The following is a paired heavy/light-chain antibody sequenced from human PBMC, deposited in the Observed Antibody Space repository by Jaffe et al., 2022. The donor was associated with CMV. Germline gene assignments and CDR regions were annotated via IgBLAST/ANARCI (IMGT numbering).Light chain of an antibody. CDR2: DVS. CDR1: SSDVGGYNY. J-gene: IGLJ1*01. V-gene: IGLV2-14*03. CDR3: SSYRSSSNQYV. Sequence: QSALTQPASVSGSPGQSITISCTGTSSDVGGYNYVSWYQQHPGKAPKLMIYDVSNRPSGISNRFSGSKSGNTASLTISGLQAEDEADYYCSSYRSSSNQYVLGTGTKVTVL.
Heavy chain of an antibody. CDR1: GFSLSNARMG. Sequence: QVTLKESGPVLVKPTETLTLTCTVSGFSLSNARMGVSWIRQPPGKALEWLAHIFSNDEKSYTTSLRSRLTISKDTSKSQVVLTMTNMDPVDTATYYCARIGVGVVEPAALFRDNYYYGMDVWGQGTTVTVSS. D-gene: IGHD2-2*01. J-gene: IGHJ6*02. V-gene: IGHV2-26*01. CDR3: ARIGVGVVEPAALFRDNYYYGMDV. CDR2: IFSNDEK.